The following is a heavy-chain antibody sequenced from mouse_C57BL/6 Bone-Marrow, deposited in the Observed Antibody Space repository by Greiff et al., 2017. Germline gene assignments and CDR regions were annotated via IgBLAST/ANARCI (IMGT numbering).Heavy chain of an antibody. CDR1: GYTFTSYG. Sequence: QVQLQQSGAELARPGASVKLSCKASGYTFTSYGISWVKQRTGQGLEWIGEIYPRSGNTYYNEKFKGKATLTADKSSSTAYMELRSLTSEDSAVYFCARYWGQLRLRYFDVWGTGTTVTVSS. CDR2: IYPRSGNT. J-gene: IGHJ1*03. CDR3: ARYWGQLRLRYFDV. V-gene: IGHV1-81*01. D-gene: IGHD3-2*02.